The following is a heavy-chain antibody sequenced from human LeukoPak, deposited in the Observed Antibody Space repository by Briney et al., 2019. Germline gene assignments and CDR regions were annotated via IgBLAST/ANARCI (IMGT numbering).Heavy chain of an antibody. V-gene: IGHV1-2*02. D-gene: IGHD5-18*01. CDR1: GYTFTGYY. CDR2: IHPNSGGT. Sequence: ASVKVSCKASGYTFTGYYMHWVRQAPGQGLEWMGWIHPNSGGTYYAQKFQVRVNTTRDTSIGTAYMELSRPRSDDTAVYYCARLQYSHGFYYFDYWGQGTLVTVSS. J-gene: IGHJ4*02. CDR3: ARLQYSHGFYYFDY.